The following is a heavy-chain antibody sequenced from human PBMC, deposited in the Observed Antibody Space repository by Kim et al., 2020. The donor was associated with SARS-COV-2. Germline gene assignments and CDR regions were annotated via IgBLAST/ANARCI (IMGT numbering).Heavy chain of an antibody. CDR2: INQDGSEK. J-gene: IGHJ5*02. Sequence: GSLRLSCVASGFTFSSYYLNWVRQIPGKGLEWVANINQDGSEKYYVDSVKGRFTIFRDDGKNSLYLQMNSLRVEDTAVYYCSRDRSVTGRPRAFGPWGRGTLVTVSS. CDR1: GFTFSSYY. V-gene: IGHV3-7*01. CDR3: SRDRSVTGRPRAFGP. D-gene: IGHD6-6*01.